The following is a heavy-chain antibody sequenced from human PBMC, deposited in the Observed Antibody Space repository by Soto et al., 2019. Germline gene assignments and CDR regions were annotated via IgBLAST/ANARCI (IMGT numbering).Heavy chain of an antibody. D-gene: IGHD6-13*01. Sequence: QVQLVESGGGVVQPGRSLRLSCAASGFTFSSYGMHWVRQAPGKGLEWVAVIWYDGSTKYYADSVKGRFTISRDNSKNTLYLQMNSLRGEDTAMYYCTSQVYGSTWGVPEYWGQGTLVTVSS. V-gene: IGHV3-33*01. J-gene: IGHJ4*02. CDR3: TSQVYGSTWGVPEY. CDR1: GFTFSSYG. CDR2: IWYDGSTK.